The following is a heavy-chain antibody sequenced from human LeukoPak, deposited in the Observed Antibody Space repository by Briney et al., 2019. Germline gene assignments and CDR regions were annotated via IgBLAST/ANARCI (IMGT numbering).Heavy chain of an antibody. J-gene: IGHJ4*02. CDR3: AKGAVPAGATLY. CDR2: ISGSGGGT. V-gene: IGHV3-23*01. Sequence: GGSLRLSCAGSGFNFSNAWMSWLRQAPGKGLEWVSAISGSGGGTYYADSVKGRFTISRDNSKNTLYLQMNSLRAEDTAVYYCAKGAVPAGATLYWGQGTLVTVSS. D-gene: IGHD2-2*01. CDR1: GFNFSNAW.